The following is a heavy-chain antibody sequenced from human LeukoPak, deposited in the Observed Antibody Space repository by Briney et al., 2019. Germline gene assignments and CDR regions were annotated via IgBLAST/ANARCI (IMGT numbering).Heavy chain of an antibody. Sequence: GGSLRLSCAASAFTFSSYGMHWVREAPGKGLEWVAVIWFDGSNEYYADSVKGRFTISRDNSKNTLYLQINSLRAEDTAVYYCARDGAWYSGTHYFFDYWGQGTLVTVSS. CDR1: AFTFSSYG. D-gene: IGHD1-26*01. V-gene: IGHV3-33*01. J-gene: IGHJ4*02. CDR3: ARDGAWYSGTHYFFDY. CDR2: IWFDGSNE.